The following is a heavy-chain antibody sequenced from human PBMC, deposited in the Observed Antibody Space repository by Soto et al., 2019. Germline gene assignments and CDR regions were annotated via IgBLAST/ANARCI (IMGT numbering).Heavy chain of an antibody. J-gene: IGHJ4*02. D-gene: IGHD3-22*01. V-gene: IGHV3-23*01. CDR3: AKDTVAYYYDSSGYDY. CDR1: GFTFSSYA. Sequence: PEGSLRLSCAASGFTFSSYAMSWVRQAPGKGLEWVSAISGSGGSTYYADSVKGRFTISRDNSKNTLYLQMNSLIAEDTAVYYCAKDTVAYYYDSSGYDYWGQGTLVTVSS. CDR2: ISGSGGST.